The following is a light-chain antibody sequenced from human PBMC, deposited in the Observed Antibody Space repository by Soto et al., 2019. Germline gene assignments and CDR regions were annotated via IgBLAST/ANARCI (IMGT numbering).Light chain of an antibody. V-gene: IGLV1-51*01. CDR3: ATWDGSLPGEV. Sequence: QSVLTQSPSVSAAPGQKVNISCCGSSSNIGNNYVSWYQQLPGTAPKLLIYDNNKRPSGIPDRFSGSKSGTSGTLDITGLQTGDEADYYCATWDGSLPGEVFGGGAKLTVL. J-gene: IGLJ2*01. CDR1: SSNIGNNY. CDR2: DNN.